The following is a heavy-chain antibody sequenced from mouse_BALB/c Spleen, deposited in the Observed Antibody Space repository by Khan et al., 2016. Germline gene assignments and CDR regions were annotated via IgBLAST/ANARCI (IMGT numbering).Heavy chain of an antibody. D-gene: IGHD2-1*01. CDR1: GYIFTSYT. V-gene: IGHV1-4*01. J-gene: IGHJ2*01. CDR3: AREETNYALLDY. CDR2: INPDSAST. Sequence: QVQLKQSGAELARPGAALKMSCKTSGYIFTSYTIQWIKQRPGQGLEWIGYINPDSASTDYNQRFKDKAILTADTSSSTAYMQLSILTSEDSADYYCAREETNYALLDYWGQGTTLTVSS.